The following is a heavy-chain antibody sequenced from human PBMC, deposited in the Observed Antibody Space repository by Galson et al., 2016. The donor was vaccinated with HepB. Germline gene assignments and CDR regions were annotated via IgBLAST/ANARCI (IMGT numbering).Heavy chain of an antibody. CDR3: AKDRGNLNYYQLYGLDV. D-gene: IGHD3-10*01. Sequence: QIPGKGLEWVSTISWNSRRIDYADSVKGRFTVSRDNAKNSLHLQMNSLKTEDTALYYCAKDRGNLNYYQLYGLDVWGQGTTVTVSS. CDR2: ISWNSRRI. J-gene: IGHJ6*02. V-gene: IGHV3-9*01.